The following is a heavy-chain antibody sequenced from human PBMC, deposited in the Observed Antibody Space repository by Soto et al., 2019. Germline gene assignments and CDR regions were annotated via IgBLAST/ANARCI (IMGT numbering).Heavy chain of an antibody. D-gene: IGHD3-22*01. Sequence: GEPLKISCKGSGYIFTSYWILWVRQIPGRGLEWICIIDPSDSYTNYSPSFQGHVTISADKSISTAYLQWSSLKASDTAMYYCASRTNRDYYDSSGYYYGGAFDIWGQGTMVTVSS. CDR2: IDPSDSYT. CDR3: ASRTNRDYYDSSGYYYGGAFDI. J-gene: IGHJ3*02. CDR1: GYIFTSYW. V-gene: IGHV5-10-1*01.